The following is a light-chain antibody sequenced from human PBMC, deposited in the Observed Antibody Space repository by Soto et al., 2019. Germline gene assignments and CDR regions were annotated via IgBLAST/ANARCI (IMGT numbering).Light chain of an antibody. Sequence: EIVLTQSPATLSLSPGERATLSCRASQSVSTYLAWYQHKPGHAPRLLIYDASNRATGIPARFSGSGSGTDFTLTISSLEPEDFAVYYCQQRSNWPTLYTFGQGTKLEIK. CDR1: QSVSTY. CDR2: DAS. J-gene: IGKJ2*01. V-gene: IGKV3-11*01. CDR3: QQRSNWPTLYT.